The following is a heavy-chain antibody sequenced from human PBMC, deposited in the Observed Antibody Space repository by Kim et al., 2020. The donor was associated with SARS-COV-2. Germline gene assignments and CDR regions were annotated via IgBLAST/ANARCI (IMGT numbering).Heavy chain of an antibody. Sequence: TKYSQKFQGRVTITGDTSASTAYMELSSLRSEDTAVYYCARDRLYSSSWWWGHGTLVTVSS. CDR3: ARDRLYSSSWW. V-gene: IGHV1-3*01. CDR2: T. D-gene: IGHD6-13*01. J-gene: IGHJ4*01.